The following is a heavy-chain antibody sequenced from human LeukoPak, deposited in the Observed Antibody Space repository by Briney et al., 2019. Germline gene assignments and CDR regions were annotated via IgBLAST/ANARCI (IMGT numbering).Heavy chain of an antibody. CDR3: AREAKSRVVVITTSSSKNDAFDI. J-gene: IGHJ3*02. Sequence: PGGSLRLSCAASGFTFSSYEMNWVRQAPGKGQEWISYISSSGSTIYNAESVKGRFTISRDNAKNSLYLQMNSLRAEDTAVYYCAREAKSRVVVITTSSSKNDAFDIWGQGTMVTVSS. CDR1: GFTFSSYE. CDR2: ISSSGSTI. V-gene: IGHV3-48*03. D-gene: IGHD3-22*01.